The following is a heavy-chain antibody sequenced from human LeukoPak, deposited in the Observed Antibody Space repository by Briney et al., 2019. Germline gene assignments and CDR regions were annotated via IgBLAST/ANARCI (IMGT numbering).Heavy chain of an antibody. CDR2: ISDSGGST. J-gene: IGHJ3*02. V-gene: IGHV3-23*01. Sequence: GGSLRLSCAASGFTFTNYAMSWVRQAPGKGLEWVSGISDSGGSTYYADSVKGRFTISRDNSKNTLYLQMNSLRAEDTAVYYCARPLFNIVVVVAAQGAFDIWGQGTMVTVSS. CDR1: GFTFTNYA. CDR3: ARPLFNIVVVVAAQGAFDI. D-gene: IGHD2-15*01.